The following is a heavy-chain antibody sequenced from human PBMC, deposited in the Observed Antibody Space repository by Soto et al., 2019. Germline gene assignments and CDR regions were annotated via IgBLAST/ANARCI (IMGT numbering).Heavy chain of an antibody. D-gene: IGHD6-25*01. Sequence: PGGSLRLSCAASGFTFSSYDMHWVRQATGKGLEWVSAIGTAGDTYYADSVKGRFTISRDNSKNTLYLQMNSLRAEDTAVYYCASYVWSSGGYGMDVWVQGTTVTVSS. CDR1: GFTFSSYD. J-gene: IGHJ6*02. CDR2: IGTAGDT. CDR3: ASYVWSSGGYGMDV. V-gene: IGHV3-13*04.